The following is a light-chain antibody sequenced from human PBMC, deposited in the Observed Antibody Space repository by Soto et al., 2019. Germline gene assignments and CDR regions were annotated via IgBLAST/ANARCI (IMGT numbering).Light chain of an antibody. CDR1: QSVGSN. CDR3: QQYDNWPPIT. J-gene: IGKJ5*01. V-gene: IGKV3-15*01. Sequence: EVVMTQFPATLSVSPGERATLSCRASQSVGSNLAWYQHKHGQAPRLLMYAASASATGIPARFSGSGSGTEFTLTISSLQSEDFAVYYCQQYDNWPPITFGQGTRLGIK. CDR2: AAS.